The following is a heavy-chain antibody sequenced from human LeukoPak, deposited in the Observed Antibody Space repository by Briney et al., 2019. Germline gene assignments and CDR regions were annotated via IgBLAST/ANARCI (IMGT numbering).Heavy chain of an antibody. Sequence: PSETLSLTCAVYGGSFSGYYWSWIRQPPGKGLEWIGEINHSGSTNYNPSLKSRVTISVDTSKNQFSLELSSVTAADAAVYYCARSGYCSGGSCHQPFDYWGQGTLVTVSS. D-gene: IGHD2-15*01. J-gene: IGHJ4*02. CDR3: ARSGYCSGGSCHQPFDY. CDR2: INHSGST. V-gene: IGHV4-34*01. CDR1: GGSFSGYY.